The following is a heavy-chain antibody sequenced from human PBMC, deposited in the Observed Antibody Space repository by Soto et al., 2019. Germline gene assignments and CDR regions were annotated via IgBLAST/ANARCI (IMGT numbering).Heavy chain of an antibody. Sequence: PSETLSLTCTVSGDSISSGDYYWSRIRQPPGKGLEWIGYIYYSGSTYYNPSLKSRVTISVDTSKNQFSLKLSSVTAADTAVYYCARDGHSIGLRYFDWRQASGGYGMDVWGQGTTVTVSS. J-gene: IGHJ6*02. CDR1: GDSISSGDYY. D-gene: IGHD3-9*01. CDR2: IYYSGST. V-gene: IGHV4-30-4*01. CDR3: ARDGHSIGLRYFDWRQASGGYGMDV.